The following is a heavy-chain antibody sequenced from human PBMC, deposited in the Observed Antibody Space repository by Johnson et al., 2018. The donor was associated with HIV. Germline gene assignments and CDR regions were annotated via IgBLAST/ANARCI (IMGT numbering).Heavy chain of an antibody. CDR2: ISYDGSNK. Sequence: QVQLVESGGGLVQHGRSLRLSCVASGFTFDDDVMHWVRQTPGKGLEWVAVISYDGSNKYYADSVKGRFTISRDNSNNTLSLHMSSLRAEDTAVYYCAPENGRNAFDIWGQGTMVAVSS. V-gene: IGHV3-30*03. CDR3: APENGRNAFDI. J-gene: IGHJ3*02. CDR1: GFTFDDDV. D-gene: IGHD1-14*01.